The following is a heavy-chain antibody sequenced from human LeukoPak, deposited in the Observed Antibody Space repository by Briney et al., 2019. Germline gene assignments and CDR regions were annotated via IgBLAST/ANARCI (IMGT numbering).Heavy chain of an antibody. Sequence: GGSLRLSCAASGFTFSRYDMHWVRQAPGKGLEWVSTIGSAGDTYYSDSVKCRFTISREKAKNSLYLQMNSLRAGDTAVYYCARGLRNWFDPWGQGTLVTVSS. CDR2: IGSAGDT. V-gene: IGHV3-13*01. D-gene: IGHD5-12*01. CDR1: GFTFSRYD. CDR3: ARGLRNWFDP. J-gene: IGHJ5*02.